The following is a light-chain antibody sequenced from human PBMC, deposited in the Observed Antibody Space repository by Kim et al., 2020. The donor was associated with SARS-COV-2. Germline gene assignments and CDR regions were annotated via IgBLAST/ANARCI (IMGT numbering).Light chain of an antibody. J-gene: IGLJ2*01. V-gene: IGLV2-14*03. CDR2: DVT. Sequence: GQSITNSCTGTSSDIGGYNYVSWYQQHPGQAPKLMIYDVTKRPSGVSDRFSGSKSGNTASLTISGLQAEDESHYYCSSYTRSITLVFGGGTQLTVL. CDR3: SSYTRSITLV. CDR1: SSDIGGYNY.